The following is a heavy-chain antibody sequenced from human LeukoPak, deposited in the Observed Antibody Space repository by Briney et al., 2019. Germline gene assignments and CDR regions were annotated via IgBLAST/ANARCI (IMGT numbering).Heavy chain of an antibody. Sequence: GGSLRLSCAASGFTFSDYYMSWIRQAPGKGLEWVSYISRSSSYTKYADSVKGRFTISRDNAKNSLYLQMNSLRAEDTAVYYCARAGGYYYDSSGYYYAEEYYFDYWGQGTLVTVSS. J-gene: IGHJ4*02. V-gene: IGHV3-11*05. CDR3: ARAGGYYYDSSGYYYAEEYYFDY. D-gene: IGHD3-22*01. CDR2: ISRSSSYT. CDR1: GFTFSDYY.